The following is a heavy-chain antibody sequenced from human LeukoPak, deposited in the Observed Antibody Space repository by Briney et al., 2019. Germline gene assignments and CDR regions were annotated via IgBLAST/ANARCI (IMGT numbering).Heavy chain of an antibody. CDR2: ICGSGGST. CDR1: GFTFSSYA. Sequence: GGSLRLSCAASGFTFSSYAMSWVRQAPGKGLEWVSAICGSGGSTYYADSVKGRFTISRDNSKNTLYLQMNSLRAEDTAVYYCAKEAGKTLLFGELLRSSEHYLDYWGKGTLVTVSS. CDR3: AKEAGKTLLFGELLRSSEHYLDY. D-gene: IGHD3-10*01. V-gene: IGHV3-23*01. J-gene: IGHJ4*02.